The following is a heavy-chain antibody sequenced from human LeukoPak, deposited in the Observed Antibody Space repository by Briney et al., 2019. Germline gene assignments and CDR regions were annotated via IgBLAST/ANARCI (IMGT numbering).Heavy chain of an antibody. J-gene: IGHJ4*02. CDR2: IKQDGSEK. CDR1: GFTFSSYW. CDR3: AREGDYYDSSGYATVFDY. V-gene: IGHV3-7*01. Sequence: GGSLRLSCAASGFTFSSYWMSWVRQAPGKGLEWVANIKQDGSEKYYVDSVKGRFTISRDNAKNSLYLQMNSLRAEDTAVYYCAREGDYYDSSGYATVFDYWGQGTLVTVSS. D-gene: IGHD3-22*01.